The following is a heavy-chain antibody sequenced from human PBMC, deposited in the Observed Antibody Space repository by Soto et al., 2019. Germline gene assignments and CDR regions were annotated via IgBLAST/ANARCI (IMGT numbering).Heavy chain of an antibody. Sequence: QITLKESGPTLVKPTQTLTLTCTFSGFSLSTSGVGVGWIRQPPGKALEWLALIYWDDDKRYSPSLKSRLTSTKDTNKKPVVLTMTNMDPVDTATYYCAVLPTGYCSAGSCFPYYYYYGMDVWGQGTTVTVSS. CDR2: IYWDDDK. CDR3: AVLPTGYCSAGSCFPYYYYYGMDV. J-gene: IGHJ6*02. V-gene: IGHV2-5*02. D-gene: IGHD2-15*01. CDR1: GFSLSTSGVG.